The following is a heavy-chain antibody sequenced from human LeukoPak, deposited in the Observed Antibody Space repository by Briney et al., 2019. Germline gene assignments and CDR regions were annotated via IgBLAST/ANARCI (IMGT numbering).Heavy chain of an antibody. J-gene: IGHJ5*02. D-gene: IGHD5-24*01. Sequence: ASVKVSCKASGYTFTSYGISWVRQAPGQGLEWMGWISAYNGNTNYAQKLQGRVTMTTDTSTSTAYMELRSLRSDDTAVYYCARDRGSGRDGYNWWFVPWGQGTLVTVSS. CDR2: ISAYNGNT. V-gene: IGHV1-18*01. CDR1: GYTFTSYG. CDR3: ARDRGSGRDGYNWWFVP.